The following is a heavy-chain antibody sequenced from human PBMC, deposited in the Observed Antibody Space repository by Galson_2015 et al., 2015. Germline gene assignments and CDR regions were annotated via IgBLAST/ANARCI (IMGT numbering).Heavy chain of an antibody. CDR1: GFTFSDSA. CDR3: SRHIVDTAMVL. CDR2: IRSKANNYAT. V-gene: IGHV3-73*01. J-gene: IGHJ4*02. Sequence: SLRLSCAASGFTFSDSAMHWVRQASGKGLEWVGRIRSKANNYATAYAASVKGRFTISRDDSKNTAYLQMNSLETEDTAVYYCSRHIVDTAMVLWGQGTLVTVSS. D-gene: IGHD5-18*01.